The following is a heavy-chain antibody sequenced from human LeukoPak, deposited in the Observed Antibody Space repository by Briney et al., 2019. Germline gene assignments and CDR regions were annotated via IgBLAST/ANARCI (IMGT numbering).Heavy chain of an antibody. V-gene: IGHV4-30-4*08. CDR3: ARGVSVVVVPAATFDY. J-gene: IGHJ4*02. D-gene: IGHD2-2*01. CDR1: GGSISSGDYY. Sequence: PSQTLSLTCTVSGGSISSGDYYWSWIRQPPGKGLEWIGYIYYSRSTYYNPSLKSRVTISVDTSKNQFSLKLSSVTAADTAVYYCARGVSVVVVPAATFDYWGQGTLVTVSS. CDR2: IYYSRST.